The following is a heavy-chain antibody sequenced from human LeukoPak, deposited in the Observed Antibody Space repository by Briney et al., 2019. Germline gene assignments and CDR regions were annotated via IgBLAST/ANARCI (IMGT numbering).Heavy chain of an antibody. CDR3: ARYYDSSGYWFDP. D-gene: IGHD3-22*01. Sequence: GASVKVSCKASGYTFTGYYMHWVRQAPGQGLEWMGWINPNSGGTNYAQKLQGRVTMTRDTSISTAYMELSRLRSDDTAVYYCARYYDSSGYWFDPWGQGTLVTVSS. CDR2: INPNSGGT. V-gene: IGHV1-2*02. CDR1: GYTFTGYY. J-gene: IGHJ5*02.